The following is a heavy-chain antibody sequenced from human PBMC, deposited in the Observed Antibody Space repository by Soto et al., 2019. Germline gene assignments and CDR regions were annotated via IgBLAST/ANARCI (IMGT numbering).Heavy chain of an antibody. J-gene: IGHJ4*02. CDR3: ASRPRADCCGDCYADY. Sequence: QLQLQESGPGLVKPSETLSLTCTVSGGSISSSYYYWGWIRQPPGKGLEWIGSIYYSGNIYHNPSRRTRVTISVDASRNPASQNLNSVTAADTAVYYCASRPRADCCGDCYADYWGQGTLVTVSS. D-gene: IGHD2-21*02. CDR2: IYYSGNI. CDR1: GGSISSSYYY. V-gene: IGHV4-39*01.